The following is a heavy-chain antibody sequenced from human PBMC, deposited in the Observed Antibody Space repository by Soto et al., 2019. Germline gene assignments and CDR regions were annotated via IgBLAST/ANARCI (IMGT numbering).Heavy chain of an antibody. CDR3: ARALCSGGSCYSMPIDY. J-gene: IGHJ4*02. Sequence: ASVKVSCKASGYTFTSYYMHWVRQAPGQGLEWMGIINPSGGSTSYAQKFQGRVIMTRDTSTSTVYMELSSLRSEDTAVYYCARALCSGGSCYSMPIDYRGQGTLVTVSS. CDR2: INPSGGST. V-gene: IGHV1-46*01. CDR1: GYTFTSYY. D-gene: IGHD2-15*01.